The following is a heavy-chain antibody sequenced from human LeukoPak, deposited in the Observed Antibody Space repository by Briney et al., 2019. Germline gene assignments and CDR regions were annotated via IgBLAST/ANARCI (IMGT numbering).Heavy chain of an antibody. CDR3: ARDNPYGSGTDY. Sequence: SETLSLTCTVSGGSISNYYWTWIRQPPGKGLEWIGFISYSGNTNYNPSLKSRVTISLDTSKDQFSLKLISVTAADTAVYYCARDNPYGSGTDYWGQGTLVTVSS. CDR2: ISYSGNT. V-gene: IGHV4-59*01. J-gene: IGHJ4*02. CDR1: GGSISNYY. D-gene: IGHD3-10*01.